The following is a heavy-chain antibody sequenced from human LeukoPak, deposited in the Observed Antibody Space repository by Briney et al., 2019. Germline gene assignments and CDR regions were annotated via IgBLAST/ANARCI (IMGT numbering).Heavy chain of an antibody. Sequence: PGGSLRLSCAPAGFTFSSYEMNWVRHTPAEGLEWVSYISSSGSTIYYAASVKGRFTISRDNAKNSLYLRIDSQRPEAPPVSHCASHSEYGAYFDYWGQGTLVTVSS. D-gene: IGHD4-17*01. CDR2: ISSSGSTI. J-gene: IGHJ4*02. V-gene: IGHV3-48*03. CDR3: ASHSEYGAYFDY. CDR1: GFTFSSYE.